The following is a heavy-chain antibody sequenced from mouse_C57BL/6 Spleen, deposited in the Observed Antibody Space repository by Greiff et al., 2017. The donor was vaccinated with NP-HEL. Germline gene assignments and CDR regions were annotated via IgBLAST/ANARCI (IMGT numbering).Heavy chain of an antibody. Sequence: EVKLQESGPGLVKPSQSLSLTCSVTGYSITSGYYWNWIRQFPGNKLEWMGYISYDGSNNYNPSLKNRISITRDTSKNQFFLKLNSVTTEDTATYYCAYGNYRDYYAMDYWGQGTSVTVSS. CDR1: GYSITSGYY. CDR3: AYGNYRDYYAMDY. D-gene: IGHD2-1*01. V-gene: IGHV3-6*01. CDR2: ISYDGSN. J-gene: IGHJ4*01.